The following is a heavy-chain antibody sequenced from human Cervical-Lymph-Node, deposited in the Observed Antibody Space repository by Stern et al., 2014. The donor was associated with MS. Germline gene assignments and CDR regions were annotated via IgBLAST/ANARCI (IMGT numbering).Heavy chain of an antibody. CDR3: ARDVALGYYDSSGYFAFDI. V-gene: IGHV4-31*03. CDR1: GGSISSGGYY. D-gene: IGHD3-22*01. Sequence: QVQLQESGPGLVKPSQTLSLPCTVSGGSISSGGYYWNWIRQHPEKGLEWIGNIYNTGSPYYNPSLKSRVTISVDTSENRFSLSLSSVTAADTAMYYCARDVALGYYDSSGYFAFDIWGPGTMVTVSS. CDR2: IYNTGSP. J-gene: IGHJ3*02.